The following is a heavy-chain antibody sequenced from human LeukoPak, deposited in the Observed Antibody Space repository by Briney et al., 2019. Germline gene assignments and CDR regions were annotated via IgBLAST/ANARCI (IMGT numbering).Heavy chain of an antibody. Sequence: GGSLRLSCAASGFTFSSYSMNWVRQAPGKGLEWVSSISSSSSYIYYADSVKGRFTISRDNAKNSLYLQMNILRAEDTAVYYCAREVSTTGFDYWGQGTLVTVSS. CDR1: GFTFSSYS. CDR3: AREVSTTGFDY. V-gene: IGHV3-21*01. CDR2: ISSSSSYI. D-gene: IGHD5/OR15-5a*01. J-gene: IGHJ4*02.